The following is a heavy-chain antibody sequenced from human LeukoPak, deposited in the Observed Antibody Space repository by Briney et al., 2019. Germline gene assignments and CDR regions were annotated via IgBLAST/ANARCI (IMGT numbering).Heavy chain of an antibody. CDR3: GTTYCSSTSCQILYYYGMDV. J-gene: IGHJ6*02. Sequence: PVKVSCKASGGTFSSYATSWVRQAPGQGLEWMGGIIPIFGTANYAQKFQGRVTITADESTSTAYMELSSLRSEDTAVYYCGTTYCSSTSCQILYYYGMDVWGQGTTVTVSS. CDR2: IIPIFGTA. V-gene: IGHV1-69*13. D-gene: IGHD2-2*01. CDR1: GGTFSSYA.